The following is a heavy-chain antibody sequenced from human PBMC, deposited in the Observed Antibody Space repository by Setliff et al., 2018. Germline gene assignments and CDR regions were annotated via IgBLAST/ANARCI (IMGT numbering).Heavy chain of an antibody. V-gene: IGHV4-39*07. CDR3: AREDGSGFFVGVAWFDP. D-gene: IGHD3-10*01. Sequence: KTSETLSLTCTVSGGSISSSSYYWGWIRQPPGKGLEWIGSLKYSGSTYYNPSLKSRVTISVDTSKNQFSLKLSSVTAADTAVYYCAREDGSGFFVGVAWFDPWGQGTRVTVSS. J-gene: IGHJ5*02. CDR1: GGSISSSSYY. CDR2: LKYSGST.